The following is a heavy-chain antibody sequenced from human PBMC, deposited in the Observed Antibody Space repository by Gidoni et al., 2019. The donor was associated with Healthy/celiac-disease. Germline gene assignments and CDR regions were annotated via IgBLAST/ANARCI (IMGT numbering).Heavy chain of an antibody. CDR3: AYYYGSGSYYPSGNY. J-gene: IGHJ4*02. Sequence: EVQLLESGGGLVQPGGSLRLSCAASGFPFSSYAMSWVRRAPGKGLEWVSAISGSGGSTYYADSVKGRFTISRDNSKNTLYLQMNSLRAEDTAVYYCAYYYGSGSYYPSGNYWGQGTLVTVSS. D-gene: IGHD3-10*01. CDR1: GFPFSSYA. CDR2: ISGSGGST. V-gene: IGHV3-23*01.